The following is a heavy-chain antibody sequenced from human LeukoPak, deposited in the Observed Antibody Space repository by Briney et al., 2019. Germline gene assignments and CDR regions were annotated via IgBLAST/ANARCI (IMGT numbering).Heavy chain of an antibody. J-gene: IGHJ5*02. D-gene: IGHD6-19*01. V-gene: IGHV4-38-2*02. CDR2: LYHSGNT. CDR1: NYSISSAYN. CDR3: ARDSRSGWGNWFDP. Sequence: SETLSLTCTVSNYSISSAYNWGWIRQPPGKGLEWIGSLYHSGNTYYNPSLKSRVAISVDTSKNQFSLKLSSVTAADTAVYYCARDSRSGWGNWFDPWGQGTLVTVSS.